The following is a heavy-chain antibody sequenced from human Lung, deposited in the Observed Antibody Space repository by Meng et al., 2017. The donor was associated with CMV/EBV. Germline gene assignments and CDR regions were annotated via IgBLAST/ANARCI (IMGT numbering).Heavy chain of an antibody. CDR3: ASALVRTVTTYYYYLYGLDV. V-gene: IGHV1-69*10. D-gene: IGHD3-10*01. J-gene: IGHJ6*02. CDR2: IIPMIDKA. CDR1: GGTFSKYA. Sequence: SVKVSCKASGGTFSKYAFSWVRQAPGRGLEWMGGIIPMIDKAHYAQKFQGVVTITADKSTSTAYMELSSLKSDDTAVYYCASALVRTVTTYYYYLYGLDVWGQGTTVTVSS.